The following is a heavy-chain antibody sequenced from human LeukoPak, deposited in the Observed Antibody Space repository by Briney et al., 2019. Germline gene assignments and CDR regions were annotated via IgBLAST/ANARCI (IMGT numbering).Heavy chain of an antibody. CDR1: GYTFTGYY. CDR2: INPNSDGT. CDR3: ARDYHHYGSGSFYYFDY. V-gene: IGHV1-2*02. D-gene: IGHD3-10*01. Sequence: ASVKVSCKASGYTFTGYYMHWVRQAPRQGLEWMGWINPNSDGTNYAQKFQGRVTMTRDTSISTAYMELSRLRSDDTAVYYCARDYHHYGSGSFYYFDYWGQGTLVTVFS. J-gene: IGHJ4*02.